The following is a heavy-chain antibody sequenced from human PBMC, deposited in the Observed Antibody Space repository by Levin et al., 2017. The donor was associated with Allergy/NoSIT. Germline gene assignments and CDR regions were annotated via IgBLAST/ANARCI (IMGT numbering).Heavy chain of an antibody. J-gene: IGHJ3*02. Sequence: ASVKVSCKASGYTFTGNYLHWVRQAPGQGLEWIGRINPNSGGTDYAQEFQGRVTMTRDTSISTGYMELSRLNYDDTAVYYCAVERFVDAFHIWGQGTMVTVSS. V-gene: IGHV1-2*02. CDR2: INPNSGGT. CDR3: AVERFVDAFHI. D-gene: IGHD3-3*01. CDR1: GYTFTGNY.